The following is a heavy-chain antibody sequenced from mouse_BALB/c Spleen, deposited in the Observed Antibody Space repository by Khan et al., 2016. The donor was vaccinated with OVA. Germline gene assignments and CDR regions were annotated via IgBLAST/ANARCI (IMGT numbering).Heavy chain of an antibody. J-gene: IGHJ3*01. CDR1: GFSLTSYG. D-gene: IGHD2-4*01. V-gene: IGHV2-2*02. CDR2: IWSGGST. Sequence: QIQLVQSGPGLVQPSQSLSITCTVSGFSLTSYGVHWVRQSPGKGLEWLGVIWSGGSTDYNEAFIYRLGISKDNSKSQVFFKMNSLQGNDTAIYYCARNYDYDEGLAYWGQGTLVTVSA. CDR3: ARNYDYDEGLAY.